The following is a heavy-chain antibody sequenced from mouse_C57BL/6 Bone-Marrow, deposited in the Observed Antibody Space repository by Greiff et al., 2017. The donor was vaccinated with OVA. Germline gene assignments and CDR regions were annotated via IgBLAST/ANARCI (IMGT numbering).Heavy chain of an antibody. CDR2: ISHLAYSI. D-gene: IGHD3-2*02. V-gene: IGHV5-15*01. CDR3: ARLETAQATAWFAY. Sequence: EVKLVESGGGLVQPGGSLKLSCAASGFTFSDYGMAWVRQAPRKGPEWVAFISHLAYSIYYADTVTGRFTISRENAKNTLYLEMSSLRSEDTAMXYCARLETAQATAWFAYWGQGTLVTVSA. CDR1: GFTFSDYG. J-gene: IGHJ3*01.